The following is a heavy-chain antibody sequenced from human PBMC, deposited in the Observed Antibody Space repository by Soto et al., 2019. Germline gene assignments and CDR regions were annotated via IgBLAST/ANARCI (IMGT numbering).Heavy chain of an antibody. J-gene: IGHJ6*02. D-gene: IGHD6-19*01. CDR2: IYHSGIT. Sequence: PSETLSLTCAVSGGSISSSNWWSWVRQPPGKGLEWIGEIYHSGITNYNPSLKSRFTISVDKSKNQFSLKLSSVTAADTAVYYCARDHLGLENIAVAGYYYYGMDVWGQGTTVTVSS. CDR3: ARDHLGLENIAVAGYYYYGMDV. V-gene: IGHV4-4*02. CDR1: GGSISSSNW.